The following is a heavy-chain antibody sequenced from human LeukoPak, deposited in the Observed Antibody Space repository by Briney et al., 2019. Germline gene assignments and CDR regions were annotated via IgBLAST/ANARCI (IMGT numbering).Heavy chain of an antibody. Sequence: ASVKVSCKTSGYTFTDSTMHWVRQAPGQGLEWMGWISPYNGNTDYAPKLQGRVTMTTDTSTSTAYMELRSLRSDDTAVYYCARDESYYFEYWGQGTLVTVSS. CDR3: ARDESYYFEY. CDR2: ISPYNGNT. V-gene: IGHV1-18*01. CDR1: GYTFTDST. J-gene: IGHJ4*02.